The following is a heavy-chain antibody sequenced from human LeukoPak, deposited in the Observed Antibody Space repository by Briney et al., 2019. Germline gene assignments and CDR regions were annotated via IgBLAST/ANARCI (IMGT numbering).Heavy chain of an antibody. CDR1: GFTFSSFW. Sequence: PGGSLRLSCAASGFTFSSFWMHWVRQAPGKGLVWVSRVNGDGSSTTYADSVKGRFTISGDSAKNTVYLQMNSLRAEDTAVYYCARPQHGDLYAFDIWGHGTMVTVSS. CDR3: ARPQHGDLYAFDI. J-gene: IGHJ3*02. V-gene: IGHV3-74*01. D-gene: IGHD4-17*01. CDR2: VNGDGSST.